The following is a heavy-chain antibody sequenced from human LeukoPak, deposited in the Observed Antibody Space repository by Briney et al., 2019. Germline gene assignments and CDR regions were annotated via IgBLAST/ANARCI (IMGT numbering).Heavy chain of an antibody. D-gene: IGHD3-22*01. CDR1: GGSISSYY. CDR2: IYYSGST. CDR3: ARGSSGYYYGY. Sequence: SETLSLTCTVSGGSISSYYWSWIRQPPGKGLEWIGYIYYSGSTNYNPSLKSRVTISVDTSKNQFSLKLSSVTAADTAVYYCARGSSGYYYGYWGQGTLVTVSS. V-gene: IGHV4-59*01. J-gene: IGHJ4*02.